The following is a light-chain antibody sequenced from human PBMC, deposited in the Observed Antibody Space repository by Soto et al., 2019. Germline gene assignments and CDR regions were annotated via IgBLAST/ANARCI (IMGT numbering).Light chain of an antibody. CDR1: QTIISY. J-gene: IGKJ4*01. Sequence: DIPMTQSPSSLSASVGDRVTITCRASQTIISYLNWYQQKPGKAPKLLIYAASTLQSGVPSRFSGSGSGTDFTLTISGLQPEDAAIYYCQQTHSGATFGGGTKVE. CDR2: AAS. V-gene: IGKV1-39*01. CDR3: QQTHSGAT.